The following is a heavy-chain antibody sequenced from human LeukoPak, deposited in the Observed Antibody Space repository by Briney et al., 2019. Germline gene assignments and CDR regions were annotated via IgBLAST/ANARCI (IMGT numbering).Heavy chain of an antibody. CDR2: INPNSGGT. Sequence: GASVKVSCKASGYTFTGYYMHWVRQAPGQGLEWMGWINPNSGGTNYTQKFQGRVTMTRDTSISTAYMELSRLRPDDTAVYYCARADTTWIQLLRDYWGQGTLVTVSS. CDR3: ARADTTWIQLLRDY. V-gene: IGHV1-2*02. D-gene: IGHD5-18*01. J-gene: IGHJ4*02. CDR1: GYTFTGYY.